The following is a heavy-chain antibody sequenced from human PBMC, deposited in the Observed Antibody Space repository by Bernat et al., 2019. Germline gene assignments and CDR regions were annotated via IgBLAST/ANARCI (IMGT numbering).Heavy chain of an antibody. J-gene: IGHJ4*02. CDR3: ARSLGGPSQFDH. Sequence: EVQLVESGGDLVQPGGSLRLSCAVSGFTFSTYWMHWVRQAPGKGLVWVSRVNSDGSSAAYAASVKGRFTISRDNAENTLFLQMDSLRAEDTAVYYCARSLGGPSQFDHWGQGTLVTVSS. CDR1: GFTFSTYW. V-gene: IGHV3-74*01. D-gene: IGHD3-16*01. CDR2: VNSDGSSA.